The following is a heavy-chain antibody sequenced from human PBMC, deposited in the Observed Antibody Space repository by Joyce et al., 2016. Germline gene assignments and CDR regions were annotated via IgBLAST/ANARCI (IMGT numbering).Heavy chain of an antibody. V-gene: IGHV3-30*03. Sequence: QVQVVESGGGVVQPGRSLRLSCAASGFPFIKYDLHWVRQAPGKGLEVVAVISSDGSNKYYVDSVKGRFTISRDNSKNTMYLQLSRLRPEDTAVYYCGMDVWGKGTTVTVSS. CDR1: GFPFIKYD. J-gene: IGHJ6*03. CDR3: GMDV. CDR2: ISSDGSNK.